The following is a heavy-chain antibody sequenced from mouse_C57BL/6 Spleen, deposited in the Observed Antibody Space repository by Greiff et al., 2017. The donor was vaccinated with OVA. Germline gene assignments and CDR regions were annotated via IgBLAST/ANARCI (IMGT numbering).Heavy chain of an antibody. V-gene: IGHV1-18*01. CDR2: INPNNGGT. J-gene: IGHJ1*03. CDR1: GYTFTDYN. CDR3: ARGEVGYYYGSSYLDV. D-gene: IGHD1-1*01. Sequence: EVQLQQSGPELVKPGASVKIPCKASGYTFTDYNMDWVKQSHGKSLEWIGDINPNNGGTIYNQKFKGKATLTVDKSSSTAYMELRSLTSEDTAVYYCARGEVGYYYGSSYLDVWGTGTTVTVSS.